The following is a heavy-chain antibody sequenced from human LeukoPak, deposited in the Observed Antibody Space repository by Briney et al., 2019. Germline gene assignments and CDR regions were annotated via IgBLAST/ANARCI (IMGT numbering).Heavy chain of an antibody. V-gene: IGHV4-31*03. CDR2: IYYSGST. Sequence: SQTLSLTCTVSGGSISSGGYYWSWIRQHPGKGLEWIGYIYYSGSTYYNPSLKSRVTISVDTSKNQFSLKLSSVTAADTAVYYCARGPYCSSTSCYRLYYYGMDVWGQGTTVTVSS. J-gene: IGHJ6*02. D-gene: IGHD2-2*01. CDR3: ARGPYCSSTSCYRLYYYGMDV. CDR1: GGSISSGGYY.